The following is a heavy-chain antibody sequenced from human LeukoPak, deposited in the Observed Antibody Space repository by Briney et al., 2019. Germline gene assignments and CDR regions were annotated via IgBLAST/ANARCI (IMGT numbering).Heavy chain of an antibody. Sequence: AGSLTLSCALSGFTFSSYDMHCVRQATGKGLEWVSAIGTAGDTYYPGSVKGRFTISRENAKNSFYLQMNSLRAGDTAVYYCARAPRDGDYPFFAYWGQGTLVTVSS. V-gene: IGHV3-13*01. D-gene: IGHD4-17*01. CDR3: ARAPRDGDYPFFAY. CDR2: IGTAGDT. CDR1: GFTFSSYD. J-gene: IGHJ4*02.